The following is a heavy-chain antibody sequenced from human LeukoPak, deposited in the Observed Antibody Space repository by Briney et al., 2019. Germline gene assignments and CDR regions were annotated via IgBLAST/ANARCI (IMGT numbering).Heavy chain of an antibody. V-gene: IGHV4-61*02. CDR1: GGSISSSSYY. Sequence: PSETLSLTCTVSGGSISSSSYYWSWIRQPAGKGLEWIGRIYTSGSTNYNPSLKSRVTISVDTSKNQFSLKLSSVTAADTAVYYCAREAGYCSSTSCYVKSFDYWGQGTLVTVSS. CDR3: AREAGYCSSTSCYVKSFDY. J-gene: IGHJ4*02. D-gene: IGHD2-2*01. CDR2: IYTSGST.